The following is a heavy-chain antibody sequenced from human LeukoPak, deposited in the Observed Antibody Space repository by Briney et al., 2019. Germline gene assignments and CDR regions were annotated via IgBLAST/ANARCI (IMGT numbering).Heavy chain of an antibody. D-gene: IGHD5-12*01. CDR2: ISGSGGST. J-gene: IGHJ4*02. CDR3: ARNENSGWGYFDY. Sequence: GGSLRLSCAASGFTFSSYAMSWVRQAPGKGLEWVSGISGSGGSTNYADSVKGRFTISRDNSKDTLYLQMNSLRAEDTAVYYCARNENSGWGYFDYWGQGTLVTVSS. V-gene: IGHV3-23*01. CDR1: GFTFSSYA.